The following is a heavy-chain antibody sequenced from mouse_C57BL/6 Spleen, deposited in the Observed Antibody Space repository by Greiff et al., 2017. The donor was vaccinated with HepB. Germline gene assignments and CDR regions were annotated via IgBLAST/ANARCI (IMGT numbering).Heavy chain of an antibody. CDR2: ISYDGSN. V-gene: IGHV3-6*01. J-gene: IGHJ2*01. CDR1: GYSITSGYY. CDR3: ARGGLRGDY. D-gene: IGHD2-4*01. Sequence: EVKLMESGPGLVKPSQSLSLTCSVTGYSITSGYYWNWIRQFPGNKLEWMGYISYDGSNNYNPSLKNRISITRDTSKNQFFLKLNSVTTEDTATYYCARGGLRGDYWGQGTTLTVSS.